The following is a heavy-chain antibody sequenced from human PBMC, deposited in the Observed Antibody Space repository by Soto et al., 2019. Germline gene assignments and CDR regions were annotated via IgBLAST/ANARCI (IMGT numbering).Heavy chain of an antibody. J-gene: IGHJ6*02. V-gene: IGHV3-21*01. CDR2: ISRSSDYI. Sequence: GGSLRLSCAASGFTFSTYSMNWVRQAPGKGLEWVSSISRSSDYIYYADSVEGRFTISRDNAKNSLYLQMNTLRAEDTAMYYCAGEPFYYYGLDVWGQGTTVTVSS. CDR3: AGEPFYYYGLDV. CDR1: GFTFSTYS.